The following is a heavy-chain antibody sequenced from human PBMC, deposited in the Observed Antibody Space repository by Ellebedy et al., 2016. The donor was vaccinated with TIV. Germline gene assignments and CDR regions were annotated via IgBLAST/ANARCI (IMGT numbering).Heavy chain of an antibody. J-gene: IGHJ6*02. D-gene: IGHD5-24*01. CDR1: GFTFSHYA. CDR2: MSVDGGQK. CDR3: ARLMEVATVVYYYGMDV. Sequence: GGSLRLXXAASGFTFSHYAMHCVRQAPGKGLEWVAVMSVDGGQKYHADSVQGRFTISRDNSRNTLYLQMNSLRGEDTAVYYCARLMEVATVVYYYGMDVWGQGTTVIVSS. V-gene: IGHV3-30-3*01.